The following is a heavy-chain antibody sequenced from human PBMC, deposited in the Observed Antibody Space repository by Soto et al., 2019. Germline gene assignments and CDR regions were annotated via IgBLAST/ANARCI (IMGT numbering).Heavy chain of an antibody. D-gene: IGHD1-26*01. J-gene: IGHJ4*02. CDR3: ARLTETATTFGE. CDR1: GFALSMSW. CDR2: INQDGSIQ. V-gene: IGHV3-7*03. Sequence: GGSLRLSCEASGFALSMSWVSWVRQAPGTGLEWVANINQDGSIQHYVDSVRGRFTVSRDNAKNSLFLQMNSLSAEDTAVYYCARLTETATTFGEWGQGIRVTVSS.